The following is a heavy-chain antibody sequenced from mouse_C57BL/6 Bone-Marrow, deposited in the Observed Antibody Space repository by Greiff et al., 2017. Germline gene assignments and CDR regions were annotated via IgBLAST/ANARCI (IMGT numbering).Heavy chain of an antibody. CDR2: IYPRSGNT. D-gene: IGHD1-1*01. CDR1: GYTFTSYG. Sequence: QVQLQQSGAELARPGASVKLSCKASGYTFTSYGIRWVKQRTGPGLEWIGEIYPRSGNTYYNEKFKGKATLTADKSSSTAYMELRSLTSEDSAVYFCARSGYFYGCNFCAYWGRGNVVTVSA. J-gene: IGHJ3*01. V-gene: IGHV1-81*01. CDR3: ARSGYFYGCNFCAY.